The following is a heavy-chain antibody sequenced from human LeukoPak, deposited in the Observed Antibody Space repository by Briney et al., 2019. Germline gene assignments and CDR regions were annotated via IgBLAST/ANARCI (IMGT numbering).Heavy chain of an antibody. CDR3: ARGSGDFDY. CDR2: INQDGGEK. J-gene: IGHJ4*02. D-gene: IGHD1-26*01. CDR1: GFTFSDYW. Sequence: QPGGSLRLSCAASGFAASGFTFSDYWMSWVRQAPGTGLEWVASINQDGGEKNYVDSVKGRFTISRDNGKNSLYLQMNSLRDEDTAVYYCARGSGDFDYWGQGTLVTVSS. V-gene: IGHV3-7*04.